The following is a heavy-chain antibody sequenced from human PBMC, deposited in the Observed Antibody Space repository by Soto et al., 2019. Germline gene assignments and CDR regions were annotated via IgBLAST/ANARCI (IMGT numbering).Heavy chain of an antibody. J-gene: IGHJ6*02. Sequence: PGWSLRLSCAASGFTFSSFSMNWVRQAPGKGPEWVSAISSSSSHTYYADSVKGRFTISRDNAKNSLYLQVNSLRAEDTAVYYCARDRSGSYPPGDGMDVWGPGTTVTGSS. CDR3: ARDRSGSYPPGDGMDV. V-gene: IGHV3-21*01. CDR1: GFTFSSFS. D-gene: IGHD3-10*01. CDR2: ISSSSSHT.